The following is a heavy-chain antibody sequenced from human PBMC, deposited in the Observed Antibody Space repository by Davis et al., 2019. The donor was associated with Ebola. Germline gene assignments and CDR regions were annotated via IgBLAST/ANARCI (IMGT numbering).Heavy chain of an antibody. CDR3: GLGGWGPRY. V-gene: IGHV3-9*01. CDR2: TSWSDGNV. CDR1: GFTFHNFA. J-gene: IGHJ4*02. D-gene: IGHD4-23*01. Sequence: SLKISCAASGFTFHNFAFHWVRQPPGKGLEWVSGTSWSDGNVGYADSVKGRFIVSRDNAKNSLYLQMNSLSPDDTALYYCGLGGWGPRYWGQGGLVTVSS.